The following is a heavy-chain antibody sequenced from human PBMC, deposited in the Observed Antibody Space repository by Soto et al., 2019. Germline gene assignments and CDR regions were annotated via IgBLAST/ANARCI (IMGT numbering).Heavy chain of an antibody. CDR3: AKDLTMITFGGVIVGADY. CDR2: ISGSGGST. CDR1: GFTCSSYA. Sequence: PGGSLTLSCAASGFTCSSYAMSWVRQAPGKGLEWVSAISGSGGSTYYADSVKGRFTISRDNSKNTLYLQMNSLRAEDTAVYYCAKDLTMITFGGVIVGADYWGQGT. V-gene: IGHV3-23*01. J-gene: IGHJ4*02. D-gene: IGHD3-16*02.